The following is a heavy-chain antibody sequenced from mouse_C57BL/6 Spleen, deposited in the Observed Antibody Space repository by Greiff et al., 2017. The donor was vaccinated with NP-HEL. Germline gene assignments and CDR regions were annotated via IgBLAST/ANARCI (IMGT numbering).Heavy chain of an antibody. CDR2: IYPRDGST. CDR1: GYTFTSYD. CDR3: AREDDYDPYYFDY. J-gene: IGHJ2*01. V-gene: IGHV1-85*01. D-gene: IGHD2-4*01. Sequence: QVQLKQSGPELVKPGASVKLSCKASGYTFTSYDINWVKQRPGQGLEWIGWIYPRDGSTKYNEKFKGKATLTVDTSSSTAYMELHSLTSEDSAVYFCAREDDYDPYYFDYWGQGTTLTVSS.